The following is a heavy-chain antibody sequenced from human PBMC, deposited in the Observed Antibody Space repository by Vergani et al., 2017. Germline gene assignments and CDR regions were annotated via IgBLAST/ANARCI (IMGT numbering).Heavy chain of an antibody. D-gene: IGHD2-2*02. CDR3: ARTIGHCSNSNCYNLAY. V-gene: IGHV4-59*01. CDR1: GGSLINYY. J-gene: IGHJ4*02. Sequence: QVQLQESGPGLVKPSETLSLTCTVSGGSLINYYWSWVRQPPGKGLEWIGYIYSSGSTPYSPSLKSRLTMSVDPSKNQFSLKMRSVTLADTAVYYCARTIGHCSNSNCYNLAYWGQGTLVTVSS. CDR2: IYSSGST.